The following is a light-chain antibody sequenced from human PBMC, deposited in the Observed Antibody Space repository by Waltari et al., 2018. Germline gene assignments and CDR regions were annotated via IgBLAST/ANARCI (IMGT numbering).Light chain of an antibody. J-gene: IGLJ1*01. CDR1: SPNHGANSE. Sequence: QSVLTQPPSLPGAPGQRVTISCTGTSPNHGANSEVPWYQQVPGTAPKLLIYGNSNRPSGVPDRFSASKSGTSASLAITGLQADDEADYYCQSYDSSLSRYVFGSGTEVTVL. CDR3: QSYDSSLSRYV. CDR2: GNS. V-gene: IGLV1-40*01.